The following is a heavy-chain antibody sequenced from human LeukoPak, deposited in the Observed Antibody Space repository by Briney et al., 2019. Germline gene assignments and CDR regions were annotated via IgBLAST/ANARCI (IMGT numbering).Heavy chain of an antibody. V-gene: IGHV4-59*01. CDR2: IYYSGST. D-gene: IGHD3-22*01. CDR1: GGSISSYY. CDR3: ARTYDSNGAKGDSYAFDI. Sequence: PSETLSLTCTVSGGSISSYYWSWIRQPPGKGLEWIGYIYYSGSTNYNPSLKSRVTISVDTSKNQFSLKLSSVTAADTAVYYCARTYDSNGAKGDSYAFDIWGQGTMVTVSS. J-gene: IGHJ3*02.